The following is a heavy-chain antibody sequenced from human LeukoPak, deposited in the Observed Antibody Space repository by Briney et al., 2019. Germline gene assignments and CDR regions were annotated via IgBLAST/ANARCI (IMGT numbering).Heavy chain of an antibody. V-gene: IGHV1-18*04. CDR2: ISPYNT. CDR3: ARGPIYYDTSGYYDY. D-gene: IGHD3-22*01. CDR1: GYTFTGHY. J-gene: IGHJ4*02. Sequence: EASVTVSCKASGYTFTGHYMHWVRQAPGQGLEWMGWISPYNTNYAQNVKGRVTMTTDTSTNTAYMELRSLRSDDTAVYYCARGPIYYDTSGYYDYWGQGTLVTVSS.